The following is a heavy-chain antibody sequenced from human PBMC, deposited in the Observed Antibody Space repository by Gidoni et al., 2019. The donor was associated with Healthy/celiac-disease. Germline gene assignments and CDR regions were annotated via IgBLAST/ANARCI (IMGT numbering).Heavy chain of an antibody. Sequence: EVQLVESGGGLVKPGGSLRLSCAASGFTFSSYSMNWVRQAPGKGLEWVSSISSSSSYIYYADSVKGRFTISRDNAKNSLYLQMNSLRAEDTAVYCCARDGGPEVGANIDYWGQGTLVTVSS. CDR3: ARDGGPEVGANIDY. CDR2: ISSSSSYI. CDR1: GFTFSSYS. J-gene: IGHJ4*02. D-gene: IGHD3-16*01. V-gene: IGHV3-21*01.